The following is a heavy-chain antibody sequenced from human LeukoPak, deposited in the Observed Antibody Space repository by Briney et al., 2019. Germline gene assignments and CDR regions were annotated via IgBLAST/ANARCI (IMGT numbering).Heavy chain of an antibody. Sequence: GALRLSCAASGFTFSSYAMSWVRQAPGKGLEWVSAISGSGGSTYYADSVKGRFTISRDNSKNTLYLQMNSLRAEDTAVYYCARVGHYYDSSGYLNYYYYGMDVWGQGTTVTVSS. D-gene: IGHD3-22*01. V-gene: IGHV3-23*01. CDR1: GFTFSSYA. CDR2: ISGSGGST. J-gene: IGHJ6*02. CDR3: ARVGHYYDSSGYLNYYYYGMDV.